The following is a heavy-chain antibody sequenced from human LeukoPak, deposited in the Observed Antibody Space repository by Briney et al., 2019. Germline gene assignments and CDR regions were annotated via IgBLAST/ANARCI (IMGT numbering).Heavy chain of an antibody. Sequence: KPGESLKISCKGSGYSFTSYWIGWVRQMPGKGLEWMGIIYPGDSDTRYSPSFQGQVTISADKSISTAYLQWSSLKASDTAMYYCARSYGYCSSTSCYTPNDALDIWGQGAMVTVSS. CDR1: GYSFTSYW. V-gene: IGHV5-51*01. CDR2: IYPGDSDT. CDR3: ARSYGYCSSTSCYTPNDALDI. J-gene: IGHJ3*02. D-gene: IGHD2-2*02.